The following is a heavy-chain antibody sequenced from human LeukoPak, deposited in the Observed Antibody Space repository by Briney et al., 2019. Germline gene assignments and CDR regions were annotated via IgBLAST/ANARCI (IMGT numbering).Heavy chain of an antibody. CDR1: GGTFSSYA. CDR3: AARPPVVVPAAPKRDYYYYGMDV. CDR2: IIPILGIA. V-gene: IGHV1-69*04. J-gene: IGHJ6*02. Sequence: GASVKVSCKASGGTFSSYAISRVRQAPGQGLEWMGRIIPILGIANYAQKFQGRVTITADKSTSTAYMELSSLRSEDTAVYYCAARPPVVVPAAPKRDYYYYGMDVWGQGTTVTVSS. D-gene: IGHD2-2*01.